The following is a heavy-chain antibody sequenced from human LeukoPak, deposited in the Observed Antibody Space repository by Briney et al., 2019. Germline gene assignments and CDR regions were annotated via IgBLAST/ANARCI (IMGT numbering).Heavy chain of an antibody. Sequence: GGSLRLSCAASGFTFRDYVMTWVRQAPGKGLEWVSTINVGGRTDYADSVKGRFTISRDNSNNTLYLQMSSLRVDDTAAYYCAKDVPSMAAPSDHWGQGALVTVSS. D-gene: IGHD5-24*01. CDR3: AKDVPSMAAPSDH. J-gene: IGHJ4*02. CDR1: GFTFRDYV. V-gene: IGHV3-23*01. CDR2: INVGGRT.